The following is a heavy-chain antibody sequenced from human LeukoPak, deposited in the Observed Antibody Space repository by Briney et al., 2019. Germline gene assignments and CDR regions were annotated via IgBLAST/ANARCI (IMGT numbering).Heavy chain of an antibody. CDR3: ARADRSGTYNFDY. J-gene: IGHJ4*02. CDR2: ISSSGSTI. Sequence: GGSLRLSCAASGFTFRSYSMNWVRQAPGKGLEWVSHISSSGSTIYSADSVKGRFTISRDNAKNSLYLQMNSLRDEDTAVYYCARADRSGTYNFDYWGQGTLVTVSS. V-gene: IGHV3-48*02. CDR1: GFTFRSYS. D-gene: IGHD1-26*01.